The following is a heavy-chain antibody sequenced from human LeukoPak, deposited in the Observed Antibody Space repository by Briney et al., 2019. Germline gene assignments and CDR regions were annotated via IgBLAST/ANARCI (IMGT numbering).Heavy chain of an antibody. Sequence: SETLSLTCTVSVGSLSSYYWSWLRQPPGKGLEWIGYIYYSGCTNYNPSLKSRVTISVDTSKNQFSLKLSSVTAADTAVYYCARGSGKIFDYWGQGTLVTVSS. D-gene: IGHD3-3*01. J-gene: IGHJ4*02. CDR2: IYYSGCT. V-gene: IGHV4-59*01. CDR3: ARGSGKIFDY. CDR1: VGSLSSYY.